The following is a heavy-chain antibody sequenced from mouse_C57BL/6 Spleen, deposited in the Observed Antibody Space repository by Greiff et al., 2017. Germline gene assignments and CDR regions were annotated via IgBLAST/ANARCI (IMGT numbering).Heavy chain of an antibody. Sequence: EVQLKESGPELVKPGASVKISCKASGYSFTDYNMNWVKQSNGKSLEWIGVINPNYGTTSYNQKFKGKATLTVDQSSSTAYMQLNSLTSEDSAVYYCARRGTVVRGNYFDYWGQGTTRTVSS. CDR2: INPNYGTT. CDR1: GYSFTDYN. V-gene: IGHV1-39*01. D-gene: IGHD1-1*01. CDR3: ARRGTVVRGNYFDY. J-gene: IGHJ2*01.